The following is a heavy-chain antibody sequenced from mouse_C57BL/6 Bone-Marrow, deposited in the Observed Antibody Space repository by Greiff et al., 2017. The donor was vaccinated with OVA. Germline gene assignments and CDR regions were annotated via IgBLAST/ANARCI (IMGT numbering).Heavy chain of an antibody. CDR3: ARTYDYDWFAY. Sequence: QVQLQQSGPGLVQPSQSLSITCTVSGFSLTSYGVHWVRQSPGKGLEWLGVIWRGGSKDYNAAFISRLSIGKDNSKSQVFFKMNSLQADDTAIDYCARTYDYDWFAYWGQGTLVTVSA. CDR1: GFSLTSYG. CDR2: IWRGGSK. J-gene: IGHJ3*01. V-gene: IGHV2-2*01. D-gene: IGHD2-4*01.